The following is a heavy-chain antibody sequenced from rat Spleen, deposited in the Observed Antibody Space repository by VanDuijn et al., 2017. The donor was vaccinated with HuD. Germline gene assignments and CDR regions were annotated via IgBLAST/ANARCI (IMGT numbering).Heavy chain of an antibody. CDR2: ISYDGSST. V-gene: IGHV5-29*01. CDR3: ARHNSGYGVFDY. Sequence: EVQLVESGGGLVQPGRSLKLSCVASGFTFNNYWMTWVRQAPKKGLEWVATISYDGSSTYYRYSVKGRFTISRDNAKSTLYLQMDSLRSEDTATYYCARHNSGYGVFDYWGQGVMVTVSS. D-gene: IGHD4-3*01. CDR1: GFTFNNYW. J-gene: IGHJ2*01.